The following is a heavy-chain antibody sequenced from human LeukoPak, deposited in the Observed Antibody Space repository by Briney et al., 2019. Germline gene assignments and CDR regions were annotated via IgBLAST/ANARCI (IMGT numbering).Heavy chain of an antibody. CDR3: AGRRDCGGDCYNNWFDP. D-gene: IGHD2-21*02. J-gene: IGHJ5*02. V-gene: IGHV1-69*04. CDR1: GGTFSSYA. CDR2: ITPIIGIS. Sequence: SVKVSCKASGGTFSSYAINWVRHVPGQGLEWMGRITPIIGISNYAQKFQGRVTMTADKSTGTAYMELTSLRSEDTAVYYCAGRRDCGGDCYNNWFDPWGQGTLVTVSS.